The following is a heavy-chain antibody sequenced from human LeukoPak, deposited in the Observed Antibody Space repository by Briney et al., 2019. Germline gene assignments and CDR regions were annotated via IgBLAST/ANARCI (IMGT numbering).Heavy chain of an antibody. CDR2: ISWNSGSI. J-gene: IGHJ4*02. Sequence: SLRLSCAASGFTFDDYTMHWVRQVPGKGLEWVSGISWNSGSIGYADSVKGRFTISRDNAKNSLYLQMNSLRAEDTALYYCAKDHSYGSGSYYDYWGQGTLVTVSS. CDR3: AKDHSYGSGSYYDY. D-gene: IGHD3-10*01. V-gene: IGHV3-9*01. CDR1: GFTFDDYT.